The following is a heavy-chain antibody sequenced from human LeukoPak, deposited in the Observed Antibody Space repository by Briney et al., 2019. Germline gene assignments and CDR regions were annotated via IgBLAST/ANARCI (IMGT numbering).Heavy chain of an antibody. V-gene: IGHV4-4*02. CDR2: IYHSAIT. CDR1: GVSISSSNW. J-gene: IGHJ4*02. D-gene: IGHD3-22*01. CDR3: ARVRGYVIEDYFDY. Sequence: PSETLSLTCAVSGVSISSSNWWTWVRQSPGKGLEWIGKIYHSAITNYNPSLTGRVTMSVDTSKNQFSLKLRSVTAADTAVYYCARVRGYVIEDYFDYWGQGTLVTVSS.